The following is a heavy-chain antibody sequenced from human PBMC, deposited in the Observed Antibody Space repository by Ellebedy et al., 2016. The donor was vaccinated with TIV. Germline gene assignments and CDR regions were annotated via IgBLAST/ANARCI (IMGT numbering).Heavy chain of an antibody. D-gene: IGHD3-10*01. CDR3: ARGWFGSGMGV. J-gene: IGHJ6*02. CDR2: TYYRSKWNN. V-gene: IGHV6-1*01. CDR1: GDSVSTDIG. Sequence: SCVISGDSVSTDIGWNWIRQSPSRGLGWLGRTYYRSKWNNDYAVSLKSRITINPDTSKNLFSLQLNSVTPEDTAVYYCARGWFGSGMGVWGQGTTVTVSS.